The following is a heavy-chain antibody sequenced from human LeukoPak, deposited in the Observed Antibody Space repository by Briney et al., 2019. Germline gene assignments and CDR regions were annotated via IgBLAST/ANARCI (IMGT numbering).Heavy chain of an antibody. CDR1: GFTVSNNY. Sequence: GGSLRLSCAVSGFTVSNNYMTWVRQAPGKGLEWVSSISSSSSFIYYADSVKGRFTISRDNAKISLFLQMNDLRAEDTAVYYCARDKYGDYAFDFWGQGTLVTVSS. CDR2: ISSSSSFI. D-gene: IGHD4-17*01. V-gene: IGHV3-21*01. J-gene: IGHJ4*02. CDR3: ARDKYGDYAFDF.